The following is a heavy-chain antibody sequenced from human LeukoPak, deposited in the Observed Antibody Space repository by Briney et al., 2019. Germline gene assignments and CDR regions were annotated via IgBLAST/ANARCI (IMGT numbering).Heavy chain of an antibody. Sequence: SSETLSLTCTISGGSVSDYYWSWIRQSPGKGLEWIGYIYHTGSTSYSPSLKSRVTVSADTSQNQFSLKLSSVSAADTAVYYCARSSGYLFDPWGQGTLVTVPS. V-gene: IGHV4-59*08. CDR3: ARSSGYLFDP. CDR1: GGSVSDYY. CDR2: IYHTGST. D-gene: IGHD3-22*01. J-gene: IGHJ5*02.